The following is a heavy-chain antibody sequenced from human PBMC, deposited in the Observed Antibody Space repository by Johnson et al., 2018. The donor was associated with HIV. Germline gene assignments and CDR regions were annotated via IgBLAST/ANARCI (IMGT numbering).Heavy chain of an antibody. CDR1: GFTFNKYW. Sequence: VQVLESGGGLVQPGQSMRLSCAGSGFTFNKYWMHWVRQVPGKGLVWVSRISHDGSDISYADSVKGRFTISRDNSKNTLYLQMNSLRAEDTAVYYCAREALPRGLQSSFGGASDIWGKGTMVTVSS. CDR3: AREALPRGLQSSFGGASDI. CDR2: ISHDGSDI. D-gene: IGHD3-16*01. V-gene: IGHV3-74*01. J-gene: IGHJ3*02.